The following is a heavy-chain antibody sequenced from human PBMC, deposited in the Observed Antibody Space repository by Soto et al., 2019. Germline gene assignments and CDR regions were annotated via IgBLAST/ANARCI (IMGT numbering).Heavy chain of an antibody. CDR2: ISAYNGNT. D-gene: IGHD2-15*01. V-gene: IGHV1-18*04. CDR1: GYTFTSYG. Sequence: QVQLVQSGAEVKKPGASVKVSCKASGYTFTSYGISWVRQAPGQGLEWMGWISAYNGNTNYAQKLQSRVTMTTDTSTSTAYMELRSLRSDDTAVYYCGGGCSGGSCHPGAIDYWGQGTLVTVSS. J-gene: IGHJ4*02. CDR3: GGGCSGGSCHPGAIDY.